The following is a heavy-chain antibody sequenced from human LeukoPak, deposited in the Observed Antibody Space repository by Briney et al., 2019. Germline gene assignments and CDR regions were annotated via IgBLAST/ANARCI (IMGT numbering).Heavy chain of an antibody. CDR2: INHSGST. D-gene: IGHD3-22*01. V-gene: IGHV4-34*01. CDR1: GGSFSGYY. J-gene: IGHJ5*02. CDR3: ARCNSRTYYYDSSGYRWFDP. Sequence: SETLSLTCAVYGGSFSGYYWSWIRQPPGKGLEWIGEINHSGSTNYNPSLKSRVTISVDTSKNQFSLKLSSVTAADTAVYYCARCNSRTYYYDSSGYRWFDPWGQGALVTVS.